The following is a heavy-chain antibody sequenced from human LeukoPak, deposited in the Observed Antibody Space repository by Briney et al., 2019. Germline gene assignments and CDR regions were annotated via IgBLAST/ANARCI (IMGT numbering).Heavy chain of an antibody. Sequence: QPGGSLRLSCTASGFTFGDYAMSWVRQAPGKGLEWVGFIRSKAYGGTTEYAASVKGRFTISRDDSKSIAYLQMNSLKTEDTAVYYCTRDLYGSAIAFDIWGQGTMVTVPS. V-gene: IGHV3-49*04. CDR2: IRSKAYGGTT. CDR3: TRDLYGSAIAFDI. J-gene: IGHJ3*02. D-gene: IGHD2-15*01. CDR1: GFTFGDYA.